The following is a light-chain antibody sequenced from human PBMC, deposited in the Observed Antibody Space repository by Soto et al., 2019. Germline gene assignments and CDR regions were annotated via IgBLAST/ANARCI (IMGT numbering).Light chain of an antibody. J-gene: IGKJ3*01. V-gene: IGKV1-33*01. Sequence: DIEMTQSPSSLSASVGDRVTITCQASQNINNYLNWYQQKPGKAPKLLIYDASNLETGVPSRFSGSGSGTHFTFTISSLQPEDIATYYCQQYDNLFTFGPGTKVDIK. CDR1: QNINNY. CDR3: QQYDNLFT. CDR2: DAS.